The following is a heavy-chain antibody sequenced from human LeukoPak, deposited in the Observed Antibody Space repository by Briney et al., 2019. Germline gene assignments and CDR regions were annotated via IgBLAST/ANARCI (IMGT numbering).Heavy chain of an antibody. CDR1: VYPFSNYD. CDR3: ARGRATVTTHWVDP. V-gene: IGHV1-8*01. D-gene: IGHD4-11*01. J-gene: IGHJ5*02. Sequence: ASVSVSCKASVYPFSNYDINWVRQATGHGLKWMGWMNPNSGNTDYAQKFQGRVTITRNTSISTAYMELSSLRSEDTAVYYCARGRATVTTHWVDPWGQGTLVTVSS. CDR2: MNPNSGNT.